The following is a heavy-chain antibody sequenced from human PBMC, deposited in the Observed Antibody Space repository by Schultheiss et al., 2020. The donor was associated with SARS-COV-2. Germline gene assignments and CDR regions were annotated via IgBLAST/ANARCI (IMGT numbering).Heavy chain of an antibody. CDR3: AKEVNHYYYFAMDV. CDR2: INNSGAST. CDR1: GFTFSNAW. V-gene: IGHV3-23*01. J-gene: IGHJ6*02. Sequence: GGSLRLSCAASGFTFSNAWMNWVRQAPGKGLEWVSGINNSGASTYYADSVKGRFTISRDNSKNTLYLQMNSLRVEDTAIYYCAKEVNHYYYFAMDVWGQGTTVTVSS.